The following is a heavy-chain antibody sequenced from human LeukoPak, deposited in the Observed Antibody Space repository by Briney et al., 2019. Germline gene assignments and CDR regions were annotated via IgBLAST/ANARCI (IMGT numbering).Heavy chain of an antibody. CDR1: GYILTGYY. J-gene: IGHJ6*03. D-gene: IGHD2-2*03. V-gene: IGHV1-69*05. CDR2: IIPIFGTA. Sequence: SVNVSSKASGYILTGYYMHWVRQVPGQGLEWMGGIIPIFGTANYAQKFQGRVTITTDESTSTAYMELSSLRSEDTAVYYCARHGVGSYMDVWGKGTTVTVSS. CDR3: ARHGVGSYMDV.